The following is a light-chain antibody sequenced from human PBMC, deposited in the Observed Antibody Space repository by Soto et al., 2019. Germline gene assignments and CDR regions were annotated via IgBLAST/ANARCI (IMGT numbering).Light chain of an antibody. CDR1: SSDVGSYNR. CDR2: AVS. V-gene: IGLV2-18*02. J-gene: IGLJ2*01. CDR3: SSYTSSSTVV. Sequence: QSVLTQPPSVSGSPGQPVTISCTGTSSDVGSYNRVSWYQQPPGTAPKLMIYAVSNRPSGVPDRFSGSKSGNTASLTISGLQAEDEADYYCSSYTSSSTVVVGGGTKLTVL.